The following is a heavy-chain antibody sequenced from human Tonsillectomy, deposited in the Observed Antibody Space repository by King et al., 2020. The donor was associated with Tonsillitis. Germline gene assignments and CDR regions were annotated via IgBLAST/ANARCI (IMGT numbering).Heavy chain of an antibody. J-gene: IGHJ3*02. V-gene: IGHV3-23*04. CDR3: AKGGYCSSTSCPMDI. D-gene: IGHD2-2*01. CDR1: VFTFSGYA. Sequence: QLVESGGGFVQPGGSLRLSCAASVFTFSGYAMSWVRQAPGQGVEGGSAISGRCGSPFYPDSGKVRFTISMDNSKNTQYLQMNSLRAEDTAVYYCAKGGYCSSTSCPMDIWGQGTMVTVSS. CDR2: ISGRCGSP.